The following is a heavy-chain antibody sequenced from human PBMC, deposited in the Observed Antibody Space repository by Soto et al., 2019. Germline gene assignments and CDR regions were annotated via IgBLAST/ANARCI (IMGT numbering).Heavy chain of an antibody. CDR3: ARRARGNWAFDY. Sequence: GESLKICCEGSGYTFTNYWIGWVRQMPGKGLEWMGIIYPGDSDTRYSPSFQGQVTFSADKSTTSAYLQWSSLKASDTAIYFCARRARGNWAFDYWGQGTLVTVSS. CDR1: GYTFTNYW. CDR2: IYPGDSDT. J-gene: IGHJ4*02. V-gene: IGHV5-51*01. D-gene: IGHD3-16*01.